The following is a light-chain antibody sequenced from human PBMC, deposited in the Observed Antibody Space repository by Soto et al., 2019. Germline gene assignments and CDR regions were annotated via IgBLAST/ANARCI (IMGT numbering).Light chain of an antibody. Sequence: EIVLTQSPVTLSLSPGKRTTISCRASQSVSSSYLAWYQQKPGQAPRLLIYGASSRATGIPDRFSGSGSGTDFTLTISRLEPEDFAVYYCQQYGSSPPITCGHGTRLEIK. J-gene: IGKJ5*01. V-gene: IGKV3-20*01. CDR1: QSVSSSY. CDR2: GAS. CDR3: QQYGSSPPIT.